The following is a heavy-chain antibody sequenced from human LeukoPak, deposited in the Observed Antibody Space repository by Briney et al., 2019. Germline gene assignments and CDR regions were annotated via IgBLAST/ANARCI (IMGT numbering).Heavy chain of an antibody. CDR2: ISGSGGST. J-gene: IGHJ4*02. D-gene: IGHD1-26*01. Sequence: PGGSLRLSCAASGFTFSSYAMSWVRQAPGKGLVWVSGISGSGGSTFYTDSVKGRFTISRDNAKNTLYLQMNSLRSEDTAVYYCARGVVVGATSALGHWGQGTLVTVSS. CDR1: GFTFSSYA. CDR3: ARGVVVGATSALGH. V-gene: IGHV3-23*01.